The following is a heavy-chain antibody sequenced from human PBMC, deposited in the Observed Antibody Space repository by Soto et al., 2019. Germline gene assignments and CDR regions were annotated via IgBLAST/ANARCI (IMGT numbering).Heavy chain of an antibody. CDR2: IIPIFGTA. CDR3: AREGDGYKREFDY. Sequence: SXKVSCKASGGTXTSYAIRGVRQAPGQGLEWMGGIIPIFGTANYAQKFQGRVTITADESTSTAYMELSSLRSEDTDVYYCAREGDGYKREFDYWGQGTLVTVSS. J-gene: IGHJ4*02. V-gene: IGHV1-69*13. D-gene: IGHD5-12*01. CDR1: GGTXTSYA.